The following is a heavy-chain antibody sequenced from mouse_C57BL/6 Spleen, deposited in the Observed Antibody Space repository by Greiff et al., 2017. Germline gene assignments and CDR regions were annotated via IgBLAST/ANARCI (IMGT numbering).Heavy chain of an antibody. CDR1: GYSITSGYY. CDR3: ARDWNGSSRYFDV. J-gene: IGHJ1*03. CDR2: ISYDGSN. Sequence: EVQLQESGPGLVKPSQSLSLTCSVTGYSITSGYYWNWIRQFPGNKLEWMGYISYDGSNNYNPSLKNRISITRDTSKNQFFLKLNSVTTEDTATYYCARDWNGSSRYFDVWGTGTTVTVSS. V-gene: IGHV3-6*01. D-gene: IGHD1-1*01.